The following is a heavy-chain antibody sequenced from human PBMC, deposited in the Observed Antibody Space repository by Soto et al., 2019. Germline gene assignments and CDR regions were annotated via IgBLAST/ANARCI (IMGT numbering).Heavy chain of an antibody. J-gene: IGHJ6*02. CDR2: ISGSGSNI. V-gene: IGHV3-21*01. CDR3: ARGHGMDV. Sequence: VGSVRLSCAASGFTFRTFGMNWVRQAPGKGLEWVSFISGSGSNIYYADSVKGRFTISRDNARNSLFLQMNSLRAEDTAVFYCARGHGMDVWGQGTTVTVSS. CDR1: GFTFRTFG.